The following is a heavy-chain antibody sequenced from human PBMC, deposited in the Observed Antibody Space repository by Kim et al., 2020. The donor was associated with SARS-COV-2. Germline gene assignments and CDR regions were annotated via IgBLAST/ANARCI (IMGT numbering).Heavy chain of an antibody. V-gene: IGHV3-30*01. D-gene: IGHD5-18*01. J-gene: IGHJ4*02. Sequence: YYADSVKGRFTIARDNSRNTVSLQMNSRRAEETALYYCARDSSWLPTLCDSWGQGILVTVST. CDR3: ARDSSWLPTLCDS.